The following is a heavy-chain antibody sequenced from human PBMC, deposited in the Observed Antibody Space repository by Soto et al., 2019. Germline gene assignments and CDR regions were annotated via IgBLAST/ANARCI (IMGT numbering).Heavy chain of an antibody. J-gene: IGHJ6*02. Sequence: QVQLVQSGAEVKKPGASVKVSCKASGYTFTSYDINWVRQATGQGLEWMGWMNPNSGNTGYAQKFQGRVTMTRNTSISTAYMELXSLXSXDXAXXYXXXLXXXXXXXXGMDXWGQGTTVTVSS. CDR3: XXLXXXXXXXXGMDX. V-gene: IGHV1-8*01. CDR2: MNPNSGNT. CDR1: GYTFTSYD.